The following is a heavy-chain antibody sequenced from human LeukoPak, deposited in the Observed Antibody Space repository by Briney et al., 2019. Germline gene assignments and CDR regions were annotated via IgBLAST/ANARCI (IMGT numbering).Heavy chain of an antibody. CDR3: AKGRVRQFDPFDY. V-gene: IGHV3-23*01. J-gene: IGHJ4*02. Sequence: GGSLRLSCAASGFTFSSYEMNWVRQAPGKGLEWVSGISPNGVITYYADSVKGRFTISRDNSKNTLYLQMNSLRGEDTAVYYCAKGRVRQFDPFDYWGQGTLVTVSS. CDR1: GFTFSSYE. CDR2: ISPNGVIT. D-gene: IGHD1-1*01.